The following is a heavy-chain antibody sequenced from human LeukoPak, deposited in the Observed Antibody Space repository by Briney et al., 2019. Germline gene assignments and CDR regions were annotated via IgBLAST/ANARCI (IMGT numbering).Heavy chain of an antibody. CDR3: ARDNSVGDNAWWFDP. V-gene: IGHV1-46*01. D-gene: IGHD1-26*01. Sequence: ASVKVSCKASGYTFINYGISWVRQAPGQGLEWMGLINPTGGSTGYAQKFQGRVTMTRDMSTSTDYMELSSLRSEDTAIYYCARDNSVGDNAWWFDPWGQGTLVTVSS. CDR2: INPTGGST. J-gene: IGHJ5*02. CDR1: GYTFINYG.